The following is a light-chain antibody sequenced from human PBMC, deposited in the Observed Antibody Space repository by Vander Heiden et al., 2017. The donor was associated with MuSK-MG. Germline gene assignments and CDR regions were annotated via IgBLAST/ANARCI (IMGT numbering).Light chain of an antibody. CDR2: LGS. Sequence: DIVMTQSPLSLPVTPGEPASISCRSSQSLLHSNGYNSLDWYLQKPGQSPQLLIYLGSNRASGVPDRFSGSGSGTDFTLKISRVEAEDVGVYYCKQALQTPMTFGQGTKVEIK. CDR1: QSLLHSNGYNS. J-gene: IGKJ1*01. CDR3: KQALQTPMT. V-gene: IGKV2-28*01.